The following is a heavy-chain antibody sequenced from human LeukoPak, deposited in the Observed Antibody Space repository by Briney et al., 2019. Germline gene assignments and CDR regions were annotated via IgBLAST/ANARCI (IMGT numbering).Heavy chain of an antibody. J-gene: IGHJ3*02. V-gene: IGHV3-53*01. D-gene: IGHD2-15*01. CDR2: LYSGGST. CDR1: GFTFSSYS. Sequence: GGSLRLSCAASGFTFSSYSVNWVRQAPGKGLEWVSVLYSGGSTYYADSVKGRFTISRDNSKNTLYLQMNSLRAEDTAVYYCARYCSGGSCYSGYAFDIWGQGTMVTVSS. CDR3: ARYCSGGSCYSGYAFDI.